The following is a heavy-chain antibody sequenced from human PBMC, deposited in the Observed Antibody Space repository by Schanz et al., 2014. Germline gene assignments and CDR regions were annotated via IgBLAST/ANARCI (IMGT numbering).Heavy chain of an antibody. J-gene: IGHJ4*02. CDR1: GFTFSTSA. CDR3: ARGGPAYYFDD. V-gene: IGHV3-23*01. Sequence: DVQLLESGGGLVQPGGSLRLSCAASGFTFSTSAMSWVRQVPGKGLEWVSGFDAHDGRAYYADSAKGRFTISRDNSKNTLYLQMNSLRAEDTAVYYCARGGPAYYFDDWGQGTLVTVSS. CDR2: FDAHDGRA.